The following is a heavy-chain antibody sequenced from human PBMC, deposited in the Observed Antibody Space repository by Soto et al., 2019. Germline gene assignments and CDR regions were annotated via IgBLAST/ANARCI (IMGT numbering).Heavy chain of an antibody. V-gene: IGHV3-49*04. D-gene: IGHD3-22*01. Sequence: GGSLRLSCTASGFTFGDYAMSWVRQAPGKGLEWVGFIRSKAYGGTTEYAASVKGRFTISGDDSKSIAYLQMNSLKTEDTAVYYCTRYYYDSSGFPFWSYWGQGTLVTVSS. CDR1: GFTFGDYA. CDR2: IRSKAYGGTT. J-gene: IGHJ4*02. CDR3: TRYYYDSSGFPFWSY.